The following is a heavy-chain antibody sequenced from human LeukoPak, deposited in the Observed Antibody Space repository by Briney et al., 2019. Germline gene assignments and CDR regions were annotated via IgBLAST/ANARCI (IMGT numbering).Heavy chain of an antibody. V-gene: IGHV4-39*07. Sequence: KTSETLSLTCSVSGGPITTSSYYWAWIRQPPEKGLEWIGSIYYTGGTNYSPSLKSRVTISVDTSKNQFSLKLSSVTAADTAVYYCARCVYSSSWYVAQGARFYYMDVWGKGTTVTVSS. CDR1: GGPITTSSYY. CDR2: IYYTGGT. J-gene: IGHJ6*03. CDR3: ARCVYSSSWYVAQGARFYYMDV. D-gene: IGHD6-13*01.